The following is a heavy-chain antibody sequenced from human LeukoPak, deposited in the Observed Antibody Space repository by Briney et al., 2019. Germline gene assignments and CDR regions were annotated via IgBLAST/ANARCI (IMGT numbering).Heavy chain of an antibody. V-gene: IGHV4-39*07. D-gene: IGHD2-2*01. Sequence: PSETLSLTCTVSGGSISSSSYYWGWIRQPPGKGLEWIGSIYYSGSTYYNPSLKSRVTISVDTSKNQSSLKLSSVTAADTAVYYCARVYCSSTSCYPTAIDYWGQGTLVTVSS. CDR2: IYYSGST. J-gene: IGHJ4*02. CDR3: ARVYCSSTSCYPTAIDY. CDR1: GGSISSSSYY.